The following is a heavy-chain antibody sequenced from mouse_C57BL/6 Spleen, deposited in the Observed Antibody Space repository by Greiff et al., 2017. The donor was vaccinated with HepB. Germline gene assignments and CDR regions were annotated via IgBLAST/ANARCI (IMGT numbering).Heavy chain of an antibody. CDR3: ARELGEPSFDY. J-gene: IGHJ2*01. Sequence: VQLQQPGAELVRPGSSVKLSCKASGYTFTSYWMHWVKQRPIQGLEWIGNIDPSDSETHYNQKFKDKATLTVDKSSSTAYMQLSSLTSEDSAVYYCARELGEPSFDYWGQGTTLTVSS. V-gene: IGHV1-52*01. CDR2: IDPSDSET. CDR1: GYTFTSYW. D-gene: IGHD4-1*01.